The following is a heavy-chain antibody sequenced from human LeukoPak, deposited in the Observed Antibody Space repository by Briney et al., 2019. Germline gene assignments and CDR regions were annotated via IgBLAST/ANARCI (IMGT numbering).Heavy chain of an antibody. CDR2: INPGDSDT. CDR3: ARHPITRYYDSSGDSAAGPDY. J-gene: IGHJ4*02. CDR1: GYSFATYW. V-gene: IGHV5-51*01. Sequence: GESLKISCKGSGYSFATYWIGWVRQMPGKGLEWMGIINPGDSDTTYSPSFQGQVTIPADKSISTAYLQWSGLKASDTAMYYCARHPITRYYDSSGDSAAGPDYWGQGTLVTVSS. D-gene: IGHD3-22*01.